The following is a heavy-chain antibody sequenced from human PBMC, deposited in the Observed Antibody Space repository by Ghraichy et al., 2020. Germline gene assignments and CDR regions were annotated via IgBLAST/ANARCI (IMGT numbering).Heavy chain of an antibody. CDR2: INTGGTT. J-gene: IGHJ4*02. V-gene: IGHV3-53*04. CDR1: GFTVNNNY. CDR3: ARVSLSQWLDLDY. Sequence: GGSLRLSCAASGFTVNNNYMTWVRQAPGKGLEGVSLINTGGTTFYADSVKGRFTISRHSSKNTLYLQMNSLRTEDTAVSYCARVSLSQWLDLDYWGQGTLVTVAA. D-gene: IGHD6-19*01.